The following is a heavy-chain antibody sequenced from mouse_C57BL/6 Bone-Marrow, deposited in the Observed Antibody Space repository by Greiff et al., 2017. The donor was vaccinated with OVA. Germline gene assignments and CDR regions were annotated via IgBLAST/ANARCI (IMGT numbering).Heavy chain of an antibody. V-gene: IGHV2-5*01. CDR1: GFSLTSYG. CDR3: AKNKRNRGFRGFAY. CDR2: IWRGGST. Sequence: QVQLKESGPGLVQPSQSLSITCTVSGFSLTSYGVHWVRQSPGKGLEWLGVIWRGGSTAYNAAFMSSLSITKDNSKNQVFFKMNSLQADDTAIYCCAKNKRNRGFRGFAYWGQGTLVTVSA. D-gene: IGHD2-14*01. J-gene: IGHJ3*01.